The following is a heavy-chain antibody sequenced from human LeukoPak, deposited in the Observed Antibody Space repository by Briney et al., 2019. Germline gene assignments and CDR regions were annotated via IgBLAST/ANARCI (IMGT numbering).Heavy chain of an antibody. J-gene: IGHJ4*02. CDR1: GGSISSTNW. V-gene: IGHV4-4*02. CDR3: ARRTSDDYGDYGDY. D-gene: IGHD4-17*01. CDR2: IFQSGRT. Sequence: SGTLSLTCAVSGGSISSTNWWSWVRQPPGKGLEWIGEIFQSGRTNYNPSLKSRVTISVDTSKNQFSLQLTSVTAADTAVYYCARRTSDDYGDYGDYWGQGTLVTVSS.